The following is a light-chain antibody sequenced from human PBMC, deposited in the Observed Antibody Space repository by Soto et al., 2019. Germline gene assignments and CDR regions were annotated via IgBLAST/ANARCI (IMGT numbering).Light chain of an antibody. J-gene: IGLJ1*01. CDR3: YSYAGSYTFYV. CDR1: SSDVGGYNY. V-gene: IGLV2-11*01. Sequence: QAVLTQPRSVSGSPGQSVTISCTGTSSDVGGYNYVSWYQQHPGKAPKLVIYDVSKRPSGVPDRFSGSKSGNTASLIISGLQAEDEADYYCYSYAGSYTFYVFGTGTKV. CDR2: DVS.